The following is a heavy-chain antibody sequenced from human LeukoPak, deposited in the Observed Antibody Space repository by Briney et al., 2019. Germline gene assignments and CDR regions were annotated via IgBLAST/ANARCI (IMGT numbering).Heavy chain of an antibody. CDR1: GGSISSGGYY. CDR3: ARALITMVRGVTDWFDP. J-gene: IGHJ5*02. Sequence: SQTLSLTCTVSGGSISSGGYYWSWIRQHPGKGLEWIGYIYYSGSTYYNPSLKSRVTISVDTSKNPFSLKLSSVTAADTAVYYCARALITMVRGVTDWFDPWGQGTLVTVSS. D-gene: IGHD3-10*01. CDR2: IYYSGST. V-gene: IGHV4-31*03.